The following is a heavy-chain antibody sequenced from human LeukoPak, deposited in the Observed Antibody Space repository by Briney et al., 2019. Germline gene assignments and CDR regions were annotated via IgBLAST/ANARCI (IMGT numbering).Heavy chain of an antibody. Sequence: ASVKVSCKASGYNFMNYGVTWVRQAPGHGLEWMGWVSSHNNYTNYAQIFQGRVTMTTDTSTSTVYMELRSLRSDDTAVYFCARELYGDFLPGENWGQGTLVTVSS. CDR3: ARELYGDFLPGEN. J-gene: IGHJ4*02. CDR2: VSSHNNYT. D-gene: IGHD4-17*01. V-gene: IGHV1-18*01. CDR1: GYNFMNYG.